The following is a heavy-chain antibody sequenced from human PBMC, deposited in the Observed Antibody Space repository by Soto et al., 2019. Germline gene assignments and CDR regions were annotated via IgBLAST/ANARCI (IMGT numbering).Heavy chain of an antibody. CDR1: GDSITSSTYS. J-gene: IGHJ4*02. Sequence: SETLSLTCTVSGDSITSSTYSWGWIRQPPGEGLEWIGTIYYSGSAYYNPSLKSRVTISVDTSKNQFSLKLSSVTAADTAVYYCARRYGSGKYYFDLWGQGTLVTVSS. D-gene: IGHD3-10*01. CDR2: IYYSGSA. CDR3: ARRYGSGKYYFDL. V-gene: IGHV4-39*01.